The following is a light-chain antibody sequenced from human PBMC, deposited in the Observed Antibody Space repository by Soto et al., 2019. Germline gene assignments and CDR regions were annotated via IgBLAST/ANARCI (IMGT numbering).Light chain of an antibody. V-gene: IGKV2-28*01. CDR1: QSLLHSNGYKY. CDR2: LAF. CDR3: MQALQTPRT. J-gene: IGKJ1*01. Sequence: DIVMTQSPLSLPVTPGESASISCRSSQSLLHSNGYKYLDWYLQKPGQSPQLLIYLAFSRASGVPDRFSGSGSGTDFTLKISRVEAEDVGVYYCMQALQTPRTFGQGTRVQV.